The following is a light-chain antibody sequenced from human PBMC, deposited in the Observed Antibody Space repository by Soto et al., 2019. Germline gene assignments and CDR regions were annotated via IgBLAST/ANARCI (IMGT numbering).Light chain of an antibody. CDR3: QQRSNWPIT. CDR1: QSVSSNY. V-gene: IGKV3-11*01. CDR2: DAS. Sequence: EIALTQSPGTLSLSPGERATLSCRASQSVSSNYLAWYQQRPGQAPRLLIYDASNRATGIPARFSGSGSGTDFTLTISSLEPEDFAVYYCQQRSNWPITFGQGTRLEIK. J-gene: IGKJ5*01.